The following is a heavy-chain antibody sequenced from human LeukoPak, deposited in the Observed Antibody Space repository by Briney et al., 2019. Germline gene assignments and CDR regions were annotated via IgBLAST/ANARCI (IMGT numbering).Heavy chain of an antibody. J-gene: IGHJ3*02. CDR2: IYHSGST. CDR3: ARGTTMVTSAFDI. CDR1: GYSLSRGYY. Sequence: SETLSLTCAVSGYSLSRGYYWGWIRQPPGKGLEWIGSIYHSGSTYYNPSLKSRVTISVDTSKNQFSLKLSSVTAADTAVYYCARGTTMVTSAFDIWGQGTMVTVSS. V-gene: IGHV4-38-2*01. D-gene: IGHD5-18*01.